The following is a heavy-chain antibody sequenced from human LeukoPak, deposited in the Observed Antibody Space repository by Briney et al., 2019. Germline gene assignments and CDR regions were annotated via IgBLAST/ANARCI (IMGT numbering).Heavy chain of an antibody. Sequence: QAGGSLRLSCAASGFTFSSYGMHWVRQAPGKGLEWVEVISYDGSNKYYADSVKGRFTISRDNSKNTLYLQMNSLRAEDTAVYYCAKDTERYCSGGSCYYFDYWGQGTLVTVSS. CDR1: GFTFSSYG. J-gene: IGHJ4*02. CDR2: ISYDGSNK. V-gene: IGHV3-30*18. D-gene: IGHD2-15*01. CDR3: AKDTERYCSGGSCYYFDY.